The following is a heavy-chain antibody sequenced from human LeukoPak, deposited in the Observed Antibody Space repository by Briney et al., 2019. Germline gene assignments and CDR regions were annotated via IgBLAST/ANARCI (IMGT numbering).Heavy chain of an antibody. V-gene: IGHV4-59*01. CDR2: ISNIGNS. D-gene: IGHD4-17*01. CDR1: GGSISEYY. CDR3: ARLKSYGAPFDS. J-gene: IGHJ4*02. Sequence: SETLSLICTVSGGSISEYYWSWIRQPPGKGLEWIGYISNIGNSNYNPSLQSRGTLSLDTSKNRFSLKVGSVTAADTAVYFCARLKSYGAPFDSWGQGALVTVSS.